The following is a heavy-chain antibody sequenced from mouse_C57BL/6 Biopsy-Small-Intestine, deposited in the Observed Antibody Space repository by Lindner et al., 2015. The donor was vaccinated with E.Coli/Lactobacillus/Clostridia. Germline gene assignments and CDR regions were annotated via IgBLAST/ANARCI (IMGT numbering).Heavy chain of an antibody. D-gene: IGHD2-14*01. V-gene: IGHV7-3*01. J-gene: IGHJ4*01. CDR2: IRNKANGYTT. CDR3: ARYGTTGGYYAMDY. CDR1: GFTFTDYY. Sequence: VQLQESGGGLVQPGGPLSLSCAASGFTFTDYYMSWVRQPPGKALEWLGFIRNKANGYTTEYSASVKGRFTTSRDNSQSILYLQMNALRAEDSATYYCARYGTTGGYYAMDYWGQGTSVTVSS.